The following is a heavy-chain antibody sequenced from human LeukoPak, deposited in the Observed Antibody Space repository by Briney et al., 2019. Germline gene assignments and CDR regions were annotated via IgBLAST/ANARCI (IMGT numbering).Heavy chain of an antibody. CDR1: DFTFNNYA. CDR3: ARLPTFYYDSSGYHYDY. V-gene: IGHV3-23*01. Sequence: GGSLRLSCVASDFTFNNYAMSWVRQAPGRGLEWASSTAGSGISKDYADSVKGRFTISKDKSKNTLYLQMDSLRAEDTGVYFCARLPTFYYDSSGYHYDYWGQGTLVTVSS. J-gene: IGHJ4*02. D-gene: IGHD3-22*01. CDR2: TAGSGISK.